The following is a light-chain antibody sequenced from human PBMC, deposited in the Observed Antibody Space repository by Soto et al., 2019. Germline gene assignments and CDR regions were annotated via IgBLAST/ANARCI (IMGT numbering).Light chain of an antibody. CDR3: QQRGSWPPT. CDR1: QSLNNH. Sequence: EIVLTQSPATLSLSPGERATLSCRASQSLNNHLAWYQQKPGQAPSLLIYDSFNRAIGIPVRFSGSGSGTDFTLTISXXXXXXXAVYYCQQRGSWPPTFGQGTNVE. CDR2: DSF. V-gene: IGKV3-11*01. J-gene: IGKJ1*01.